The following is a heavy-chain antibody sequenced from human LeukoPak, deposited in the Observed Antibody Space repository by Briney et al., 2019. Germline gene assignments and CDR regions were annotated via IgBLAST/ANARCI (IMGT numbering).Heavy chain of an antibody. CDR1: GGPISSYY. J-gene: IGHJ4*02. D-gene: IGHD3-10*01. CDR3: ARSRYSSGTYYFDY. V-gene: IGHV4-59*01. Sequence: PSETLSLTCTVSGGPISSYYWSWIRQPPGKGLEWIGYIYYSGSTNYNPSLKSRVTISVKTSKNQFSLKLSSVTAADTAVYYCARSRYSSGTYYFDYWGQGTLVTVSS. CDR2: IYYSGST.